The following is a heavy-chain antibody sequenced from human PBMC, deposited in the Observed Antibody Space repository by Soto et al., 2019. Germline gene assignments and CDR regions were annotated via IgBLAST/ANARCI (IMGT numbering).Heavy chain of an antibody. CDR2: IYYNGNT. Sequence: SETLSLTCTVSGGSISNHYWGWIRQPPGKGLEWIGYIYYNGNTNYNPSLKSRVTMSVDASKNQISLKLSSVTAADTAVYYCARANWYSEYWGQGTLVTVSS. CDR3: ARANWYSEY. CDR1: GGSISNHY. D-gene: IGHD7-27*01. V-gene: IGHV4-59*11. J-gene: IGHJ4*02.